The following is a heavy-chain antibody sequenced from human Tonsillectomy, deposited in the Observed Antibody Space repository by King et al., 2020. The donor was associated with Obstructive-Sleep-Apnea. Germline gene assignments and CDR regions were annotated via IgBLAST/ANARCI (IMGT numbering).Heavy chain of an antibody. Sequence: VQLVESGGGVVRPGGSLRLSCAASGFTFDDYGMSWVRQAPGKGLEWVSGIHWNGGSTGYADSVKGRFTISRDNAKNSLYLQMNSLRAEDTAFYYCARAGCSRNSCYVDMVTFDIWGQGTMVTVSS. CDR2: IHWNGGST. CDR3: ARAGCSRNSCYVDMVTFDI. J-gene: IGHJ3*02. D-gene: IGHD2-2*01. V-gene: IGHV3-20*04. CDR1: GFTFDDYG.